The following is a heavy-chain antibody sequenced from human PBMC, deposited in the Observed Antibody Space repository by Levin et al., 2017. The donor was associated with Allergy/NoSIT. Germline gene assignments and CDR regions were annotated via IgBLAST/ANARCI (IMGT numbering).Heavy chain of an antibody. Sequence: ASVKVSCKASGYTFTSYFMHWLRQAPGQGLEWMGWINTVNGNTKYSQKFQGRLTITRDTSASKANMHLSSLTSEDTALYYRARSPSLPWYDRWGQGTLVIVSS. CDR1: GYTFTSYF. CDR2: INTVNGNT. CDR3: ARSPSLPWYDR. J-gene: IGHJ5*02. V-gene: IGHV1-3*04.